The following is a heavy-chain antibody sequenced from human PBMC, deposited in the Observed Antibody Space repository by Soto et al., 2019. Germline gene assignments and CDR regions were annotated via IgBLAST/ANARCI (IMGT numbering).Heavy chain of an antibody. D-gene: IGHD6-6*01. CDR3: TRVGQLHYYYYYGMDV. V-gene: IGHV3-49*04. CDR2: IRSKAYGGTT. Sequence: GGSLRLSCTASGFTFGDYAMSWVRQAPGKGLEWVGFIRSKAYGGTTEYAASVKGRFTISRDDSKSIAYLQMNSLKTEDTAVYYCTRVGQLHYYYYYGMDVWGQGTTVTAP. CDR1: GFTFGDYA. J-gene: IGHJ6*02.